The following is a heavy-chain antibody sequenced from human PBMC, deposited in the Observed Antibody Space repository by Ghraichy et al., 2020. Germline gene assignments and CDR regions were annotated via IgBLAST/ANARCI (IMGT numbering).Heavy chain of an antibody. Sequence: ASVKVSCKASGYTFTSYGISWVRQAPGQGLEWMGWISAYNGNTNYAQKLQGRVTMTTDTSTSTAYMELRSLRSDDTAVYYCARVIFGSSSSWYFYGFDPWGQGTLVTVSS. V-gene: IGHV1-18*01. CDR3: ARVIFGSSSSWYFYGFDP. J-gene: IGHJ5*02. D-gene: IGHD6-13*01. CDR1: GYTFTSYG. CDR2: ISAYNGNT.